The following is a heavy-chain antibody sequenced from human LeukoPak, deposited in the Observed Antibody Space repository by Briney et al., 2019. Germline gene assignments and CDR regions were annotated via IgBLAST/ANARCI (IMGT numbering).Heavy chain of an antibody. D-gene: IGHD3-16*01. Sequence: SETLSLTCAVYGGSFSGYYWSWIRQPPGKGLEWIGEINHSGSTYYNPSLKSRVTISVDTSNNQFSLKLGSVTAADTAVYYCARGSSGRRLGTWGQGTLVTVSS. CDR3: ARGSSGRRLGT. CDR2: INHSGST. V-gene: IGHV4-34*01. J-gene: IGHJ5*02. CDR1: GGSFSGYY.